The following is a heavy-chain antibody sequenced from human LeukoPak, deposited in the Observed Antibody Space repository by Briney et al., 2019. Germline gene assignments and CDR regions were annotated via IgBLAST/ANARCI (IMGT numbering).Heavy chain of an antibody. D-gene: IGHD4-17*01. Sequence: SETLSLTCAVYGGSFSGSFSGYYWSWIRQSPGKGLEWIGEIDRNGDTNYNPSLKNRVTISTDTSKNQFSLKLESTTAADTGVYYCARGPTVESHDFDYWGQGTLVTVSS. CDR1: GGSFSGSFSGYY. J-gene: IGHJ4*02. CDR2: IDRNGDT. V-gene: IGHV4-34*01. CDR3: ARGPTVESHDFDY.